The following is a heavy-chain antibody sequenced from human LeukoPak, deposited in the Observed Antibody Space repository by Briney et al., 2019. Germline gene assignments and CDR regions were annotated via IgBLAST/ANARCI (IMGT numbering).Heavy chain of an antibody. CDR3: ARGEAVAGFGMDV. Sequence: GGSLRLSCAASGFTFSSYDMHWVRQAPGKGLEWVSAIGTAGDTYYPGSVKGRFTISRENAKNSLYLQMNSLRAGDTAVYYCARGEAVAGFGMDVWGQGTTVTVSS. V-gene: IGHV3-13*01. D-gene: IGHD6-19*01. J-gene: IGHJ6*02. CDR2: IGTAGDT. CDR1: GFTFSSYD.